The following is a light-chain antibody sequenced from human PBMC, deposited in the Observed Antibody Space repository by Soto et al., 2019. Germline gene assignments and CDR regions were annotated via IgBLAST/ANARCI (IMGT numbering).Light chain of an antibody. V-gene: IGKV3-15*01. J-gene: IGKJ1*01. CDR1: QYVTTN. CDR2: GAS. CDR3: QQYREWPGGT. Sequence: EIVLTKYPGTLSLSPGERATLSCRASQYVTTNLAWYQQGPGQAPRLLIYGASTRATGIPGRFSGSGSGRDFKLTISSLQSEDFAVYYCQQYREWPGGTFGQRITVDI.